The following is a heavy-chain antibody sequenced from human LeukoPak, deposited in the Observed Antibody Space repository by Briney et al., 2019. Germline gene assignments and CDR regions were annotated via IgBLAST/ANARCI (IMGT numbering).Heavy chain of an antibody. D-gene: IGHD4-17*01. CDR3: ARDFFTTVTSSWFDP. J-gene: IGHJ5*02. V-gene: IGHV3-30-3*01. CDR1: GFTFSSYA. Sequence: QSGGSLRLSCAASGFTFSSYAMHWVRQAPGKGLEWVAVISYDGSNKYYADSVKGRFTISRDNSKNTLYLQMNSLRAEDTAVYYCARDFFTTVTSSWFDPWGQGTLVTVSS. CDR2: ISYDGSNK.